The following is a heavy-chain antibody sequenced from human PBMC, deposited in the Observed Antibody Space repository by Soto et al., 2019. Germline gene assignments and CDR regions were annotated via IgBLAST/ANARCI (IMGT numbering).Heavy chain of an antibody. CDR3: ARGSHKLQYYDSSRFYHYVDY. CDR1: GGSFSDYS. J-gene: IGHJ4*02. V-gene: IGHV4-34*01. D-gene: IGHD3-22*01. Sequence: PSETLSLTCAVYGGSFSDYSWTWIRQPPGKGLEWIGEINDSGSTNYTPSLERRVTISRDTSKNRFSLKLSSVTAADTAVYYCARGSHKLQYYDSSRFYHYVDYWGQGSQVTVSS. CDR2: INDSGST.